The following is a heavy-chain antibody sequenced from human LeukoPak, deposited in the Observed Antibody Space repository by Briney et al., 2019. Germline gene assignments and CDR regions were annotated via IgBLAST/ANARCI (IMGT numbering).Heavy chain of an antibody. CDR2: FYYGGST. CDR1: GGSMSSSYYY. V-gene: IGHV4-39*01. D-gene: IGHD1-26*01. J-gene: IGHJ4*02. CDR3: STLLGGATQRVDH. Sequence: KPSETLSLTCNVSGGSMSSSYYYWGWIRQPPEKRLEWIGSFYYGGSTSYNPSLKSRVTISVDTSKNQFSLSLSSVTAADTAVYYCSTLLGGATQRVDHWGQGTLVTVSS.